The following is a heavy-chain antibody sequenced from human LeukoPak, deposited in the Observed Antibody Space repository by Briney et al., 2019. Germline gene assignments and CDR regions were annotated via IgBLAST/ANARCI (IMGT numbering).Heavy chain of an antibody. CDR1: GGSISSYY. CDR2: IYYSGST. V-gene: IGHV4-59*01. CDR3: ARLTVAGTYGMDV. Sequence: SETLSLTCTVSGGSISSYYWSWIRQPPGKGLEWIGYIYYSGSTNYNPSLKSRVTISVDTSKNQFSLKLSSVTAADTAVYYCARLTVAGTYGMDVWGQGTTVTVSS. J-gene: IGHJ6*02. D-gene: IGHD6-19*01.